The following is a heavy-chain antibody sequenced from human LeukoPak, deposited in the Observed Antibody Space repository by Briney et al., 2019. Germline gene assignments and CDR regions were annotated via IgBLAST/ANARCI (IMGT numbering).Heavy chain of an antibody. CDR2: ISGSGGST. CDR3: AKSIQYTVRGWDY. D-gene: IGHD4-11*01. J-gene: IGHJ4*02. Sequence: GGSLRLSCAASGFTFSSYAMNWVRQAPGKGLEWVSAISGSGGSTYHADSAKGRFTISRDNSKNTLYLQMNTLRAEDTAVYYCAKSIQYTVRGWDYWGQGTLVTVSS. CDR1: GFTFSSYA. V-gene: IGHV3-23*01.